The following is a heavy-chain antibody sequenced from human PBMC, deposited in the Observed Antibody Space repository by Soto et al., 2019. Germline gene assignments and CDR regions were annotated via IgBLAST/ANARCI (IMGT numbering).Heavy chain of an antibody. CDR1: GFTVSSSY. V-gene: IGHV3-53*01. CDR2: MYSGGTT. Sequence: EVQLVESGGGLIQPGGSLRLSCAASGFTVSSSYMSWVRQAPGKGSEWVSIMYSGGTTYYADSVRGRFTISSDNAKNTLYLQMNRLVPHDTAVYYFARDRGSTSVPNYGMDVWCQGTTVTVSS. J-gene: IGHJ6*02. D-gene: IGHD3-16*01. CDR3: ARDRGSTSVPNYGMDV.